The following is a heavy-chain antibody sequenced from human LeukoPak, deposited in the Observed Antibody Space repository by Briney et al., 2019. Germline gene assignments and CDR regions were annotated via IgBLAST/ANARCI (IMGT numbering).Heavy chain of an antibody. Sequence: SETLSLTCTVSGGSISGYYWTWIRQPPGKGLEWIGYIYYNGSTNYNPSLKGRVTISVDTSKNQFSLKLSSVTAADTAVYYCASYFSDPYYDSSGYYHEGAFDIWGQGTMVTVSS. V-gene: IGHV4-59*08. CDR2: IYYNGST. D-gene: IGHD3-22*01. CDR1: GGSISGYY. CDR3: ASYFSDPYYDSSGYYHEGAFDI. J-gene: IGHJ3*02.